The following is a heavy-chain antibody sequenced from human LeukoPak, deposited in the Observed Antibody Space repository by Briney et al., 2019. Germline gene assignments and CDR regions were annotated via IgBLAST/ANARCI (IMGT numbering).Heavy chain of an antibody. CDR1: GYTFTSYD. CDR2: ISAYNGNT. J-gene: IGHJ4*02. D-gene: IGHD2-2*01. V-gene: IGHV1-18*01. Sequence: ASVKVSCKASGYTFTSYDISWVRQAPGQGLEWMGWISAYNGNTNYAQKLQGRVTMTTDTSTSTAYMELRGLRSDDTAVYYCARRYCSSTSCPQDYWGQGTLVTVSS. CDR3: ARRYCSSTSCPQDY.